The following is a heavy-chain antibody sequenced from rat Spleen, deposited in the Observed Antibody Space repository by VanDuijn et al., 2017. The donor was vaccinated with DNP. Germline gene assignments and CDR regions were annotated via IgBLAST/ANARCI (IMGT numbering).Heavy chain of an antibody. CDR1: GFIFNNYG. CDR3: ARRPNWEGIMDA. D-gene: IGHD5-1*01. Sequence: EVQLVESGGGLVQPGRSMKLSCAASGFIFNNYGMAWVRQAPKKGLEWVATITYDGSKTYYRDSVKGRFTISRDSVKNTLYLQMDSLRSEDTATYYCARRPNWEGIMDAWGLGASVTVSS. V-gene: IGHV5-29*01. J-gene: IGHJ4*01. CDR2: ITYDGSKT.